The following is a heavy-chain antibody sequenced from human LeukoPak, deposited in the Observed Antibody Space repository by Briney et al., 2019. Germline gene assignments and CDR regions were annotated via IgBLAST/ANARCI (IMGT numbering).Heavy chain of an antibody. J-gene: IGHJ6*04. CDR2: INHSGST. V-gene: IGHV4-34*01. D-gene: IGHD3-10*01. Sequence: SETLSLTCAVYGGSFSGYYCSWIRQPPGKGLEWIGEINHSGSTNYNPSLKSRVTISVDTSKNQFSLKLSSVTAADTAVYYCGRGPTAMVRGVIITYSYGMDVWGKGTTVTVSS. CDR1: GGSFSGYY. CDR3: GRGPTAMVRGVIITYSYGMDV.